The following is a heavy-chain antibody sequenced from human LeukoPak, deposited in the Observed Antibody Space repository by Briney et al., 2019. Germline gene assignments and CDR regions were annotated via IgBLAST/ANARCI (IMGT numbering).Heavy chain of an antibody. CDR2: IYAGGST. CDR3: ARDLYCSGGSCLYFDY. J-gene: IGHJ4*02. Sequence: PGGSLRLSCAASGFTVSNNYISWVRQAPGKGREWVSLIYAGGSTYYADSVKGRFTISRDNSMNTLYLQMNSLRAEDTAVYFCARDLYCSGGSCLYFDYWGQGTLVTVSS. D-gene: IGHD2-15*01. CDR1: GFTVSNNY. V-gene: IGHV3-53*01.